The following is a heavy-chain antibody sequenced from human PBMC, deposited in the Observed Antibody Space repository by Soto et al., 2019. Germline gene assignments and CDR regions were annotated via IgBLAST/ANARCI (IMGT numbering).Heavy chain of an antibody. CDR3: ARGYSYGYEALDAFDI. J-gene: IGHJ3*02. CDR1: GGSISSSSYY. CDR2: IYYSGST. Sequence: PSETLSLTCTVSGGSISSSSYYWGWIRQPPGKGLEWIGSIYYSGSTYYNPSLKSRVTMSVDTSKNQFSLKLSSVTAVDTAVYYCARGYSYGYEALDAFDIWGQGTMVTVSS. D-gene: IGHD5-18*01. V-gene: IGHV4-39*07.